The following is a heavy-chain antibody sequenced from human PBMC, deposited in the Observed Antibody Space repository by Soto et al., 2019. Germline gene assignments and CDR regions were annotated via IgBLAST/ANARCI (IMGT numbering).Heavy chain of an antibody. CDR2: INHSGST. CDR3: ARRALSHAFVDY. Sequence: PSETLSLTCAVFGGSFSGYYWSWIRQPPGKGLEWIGEINHSGSTNYNPSLKSRVTISVDTSKNQFSLKLSSVTAEDTAVYFCARRALSHAFVDYWGQGALVTVSS. D-gene: IGHD3-10*01. V-gene: IGHV4-34*01. CDR1: GGSFSGYY. J-gene: IGHJ4*02.